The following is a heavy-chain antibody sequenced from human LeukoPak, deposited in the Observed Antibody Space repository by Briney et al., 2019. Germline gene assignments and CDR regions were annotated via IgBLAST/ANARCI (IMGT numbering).Heavy chain of an antibody. D-gene: IGHD3-3*01. J-gene: IGHJ4*02. V-gene: IGHV3-48*01. CDR1: GFTFSSYS. CDR2: ISSSGSAI. Sequence: GGSLRLSCAASGFTFSSYSMNWVRQAPGKGLEWVSYISSSGSAIYYADSVRGRFTISRDNAKNSLYLQMNSLRAEDTAVYYCALIFGVVIRDYWGQGTLVTVSS. CDR3: ALIFGVVIRDY.